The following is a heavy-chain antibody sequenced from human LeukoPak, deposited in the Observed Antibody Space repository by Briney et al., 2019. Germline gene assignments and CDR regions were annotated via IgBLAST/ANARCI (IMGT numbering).Heavy chain of an antibody. CDR3: ARGVVPAAIPDYYYYMDV. J-gene: IGHJ6*03. CDR1: GGTFSSYA. CDR2: IIPIFGTA. D-gene: IGHD2-2*02. V-gene: IGHV1-69*05. Sequence: ASVKVSCKASGGTFSSYAISWVRQAPGQGPEWMGGIIPIFGTANYAQKFQGRVTITTDESTSTAYMELSSLRSEDTAVYYCARGVVPAAIPDYYYYMDVWGKGTTVTVSS.